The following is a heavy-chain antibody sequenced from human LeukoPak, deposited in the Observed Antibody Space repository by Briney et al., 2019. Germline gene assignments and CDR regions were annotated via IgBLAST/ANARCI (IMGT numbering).Heavy chain of an antibody. V-gene: IGHV3-74*01. J-gene: IGHJ3*02. D-gene: IGHD2-21*01. CDR1: GVSFSSRR. Sequence: QPAGSLRLSCAASGVSFSSRRMYWGRQGPGKGQGLVSRIVSDGSSTNYADSLESRFTISGDTAKNTLYLQMNSLRAEDTAVYYCGRSLFGPRNALDIWGRGTMVTVSS. CDR3: GRSLFGPRNALDI. CDR2: IVSDGSST.